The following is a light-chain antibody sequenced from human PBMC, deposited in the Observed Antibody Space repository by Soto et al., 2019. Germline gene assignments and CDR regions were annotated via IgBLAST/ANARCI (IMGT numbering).Light chain of an antibody. CDR1: QSVSNNY. CDR2: GAS. V-gene: IGKV3-20*01. J-gene: IGKJ1*01. Sequence: NVLTQSPGTLSLSPGERATLCCRASQSVSNNYLAWYQQKPGQAPRLLIYGASNRATGIPDRFSGSGSGTDFTLTISRLEPEDFAVYYCQQYGSSPWTFGQGTKVDI. CDR3: QQYGSSPWT.